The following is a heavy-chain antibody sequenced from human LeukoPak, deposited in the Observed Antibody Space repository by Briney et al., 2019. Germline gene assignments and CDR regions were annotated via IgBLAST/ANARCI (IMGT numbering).Heavy chain of an antibody. V-gene: IGHV4-4*07. CDR2: LYPGVST. D-gene: IGHD3-22*01. J-gene: IGHJ6*03. Sequence: SETLSLTCTVSGGPMYSYYWRWIRQPAGKGLEWVGRLYPGVSTDYNPSLKSRVTMSIDASKNQFALKLSAVTAADTAVYYCARMEFYDSTGYSPGHYMDVWGKGTPVKVSS. CDR3: ARMEFYDSTGYSPGHYMDV. CDR1: GGPMYSYY.